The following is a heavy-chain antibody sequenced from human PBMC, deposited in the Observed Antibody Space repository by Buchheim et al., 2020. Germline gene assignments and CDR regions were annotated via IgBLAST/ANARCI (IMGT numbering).Heavy chain of an antibody. CDR1: GGSFSGYY. V-gene: IGHV4-34*01. J-gene: IGHJ4*02. D-gene: IGHD3-9*01. CDR3: ARVGATYYDILTGYYSDY. Sequence: QVQLQQWGAGLLKPLETLSLTCAVYGGSFSGYYWSWIRQPPGKGLEWIGEINHSGSTNYNPSLKSRVTISVDTSKNQFSLKLSSVTAADTAVYYCARVGATYYDILTGYYSDYWGQGTL. CDR2: INHSGST.